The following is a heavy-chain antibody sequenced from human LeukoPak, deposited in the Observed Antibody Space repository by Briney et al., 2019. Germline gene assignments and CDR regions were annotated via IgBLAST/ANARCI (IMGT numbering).Heavy chain of an antibody. CDR2: ISAYNGNT. Sequence: GASVKVSCKASGYTFTSYGISWVRQAPGQGLEWMGWISAYNGNTNYAQKLQGRVTMTTDTSTSTAYMELRSLRSDDTAVYYCARSMVRGVIISPSNWFDPWGQGTLVTVSS. D-gene: IGHD3-10*01. CDR3: ARSMVRGVIISPSNWFDP. CDR1: GYTFTSYG. J-gene: IGHJ5*02. V-gene: IGHV1-18*01.